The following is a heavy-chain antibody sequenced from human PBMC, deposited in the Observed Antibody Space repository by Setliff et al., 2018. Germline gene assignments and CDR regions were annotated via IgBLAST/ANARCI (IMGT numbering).Heavy chain of an antibody. CDR2: ISYDGSNK. CDR3: AKDIVRYYFDTRGFDL. CDR1: GFTFSSYG. V-gene: IGHV3-30*18. D-gene: IGHD3-22*01. Sequence: GGSLRLSCAASGFTFSSYGMHWVRQAPGKGLEWVAVISYDGSNKYYADSVKGRFTISRDNAKNSLYLQMNSLGAADTAFYYCAKDIVRYYFDTRGFDLWGRGTLVTVSS. J-gene: IGHJ2*01.